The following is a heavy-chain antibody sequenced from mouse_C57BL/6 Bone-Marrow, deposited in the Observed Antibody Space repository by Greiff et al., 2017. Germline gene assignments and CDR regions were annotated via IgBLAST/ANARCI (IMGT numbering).Heavy chain of an antibody. CDR3: TRSYGSSYFDY. Sequence: QVQLQQSGAELVKPGASVKISCKASGYAFSSYWMNWVKQRPGTGLEWIGQIYPGDGDTNYNGKFKGKAKLTAVTSASTAYMELSSLTNEDSAVYYCTRSYGSSYFDYWGQGTTLTVSS. CDR1: GYAFSSYW. CDR2: IYPGDGDT. V-gene: IGHV1-80*01. J-gene: IGHJ2*01. D-gene: IGHD1-1*01.